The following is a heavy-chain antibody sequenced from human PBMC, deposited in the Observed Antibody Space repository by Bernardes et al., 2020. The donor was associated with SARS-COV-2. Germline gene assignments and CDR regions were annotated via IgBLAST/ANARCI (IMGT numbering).Heavy chain of an antibody. CDR2: IYYSGTT. CDR3: ARDLSHLVRRGFDL. Sequence: SETLSLTCTVSGGSIGSYYWAWIRQPPGKGLEWIGYIYYSGTTNYNPSLKSRVTISVDRSRNQFSLNLNSVTPADTAVYYCARDLSHLVRRGFDLWGRGNLVTVSS. J-gene: IGHJ2*01. V-gene: IGHV4-59*01. CDR1: GGSIGSYY. D-gene: IGHD6-6*01.